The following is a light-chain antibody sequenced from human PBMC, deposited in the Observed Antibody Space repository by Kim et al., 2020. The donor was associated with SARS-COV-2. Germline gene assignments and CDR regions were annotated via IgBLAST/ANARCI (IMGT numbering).Light chain of an antibody. Sequence: VSPGEQSPPSCRAGQGVSSNLAWYQQKPGQAPRLLIYGASTRATGIPARFSGSGSGPEFTLTISSLQSEDFAVYYCQQYNNWPYTFGQGPKLEI. J-gene: IGKJ2*01. CDR3: QQYNNWPYT. CDR2: GAS. CDR1: QGVSSN. V-gene: IGKV3-15*01.